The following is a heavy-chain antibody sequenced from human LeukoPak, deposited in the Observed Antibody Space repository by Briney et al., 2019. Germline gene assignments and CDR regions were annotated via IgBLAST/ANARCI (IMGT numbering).Heavy chain of an antibody. D-gene: IGHD6-13*01. CDR2: INQDGSHK. CDR3: ARDWEQQLATISMDV. Sequence: ETLSLTCTVSGGSISSGDYYWSWIRQTPGKGLEWVANINQDGSHKYYVDSVKGRFTISRDNAKNSLYLQMNSLRAEDTAVYYCARDWEQQLATISMDVWGQGTTVTVSS. CDR1: GGSISSGDYY. J-gene: IGHJ6*02. V-gene: IGHV3-7*03.